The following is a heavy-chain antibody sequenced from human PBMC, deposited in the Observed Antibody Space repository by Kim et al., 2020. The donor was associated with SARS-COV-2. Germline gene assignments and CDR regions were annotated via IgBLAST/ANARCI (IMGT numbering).Heavy chain of an antibody. J-gene: IGHJ6*02. D-gene: IGHD3-9*01. Sequence: GGSLRLSCAASGFTFSSYGMHWVRQAPGKGLEWVAVISYDGSNKYYADSVKGRFTISRDNSKNTLYLQMNSLRAEDTAVYYCAKILGLRYSYGVEVWGQGATGTVSS. CDR1: GFTFSSYG. CDR2: ISYDGSNK. CDR3: AKILGLRYSYGVEV. V-gene: IGHV3-30*18.